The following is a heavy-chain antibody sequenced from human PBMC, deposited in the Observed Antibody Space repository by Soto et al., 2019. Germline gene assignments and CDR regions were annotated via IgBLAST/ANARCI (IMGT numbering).Heavy chain of an antibody. CDR2: IYYSGST. D-gene: IGHD6-25*01. CDR1: GGSISSYY. CDR3: ARLNFGYAFDI. J-gene: IGHJ3*02. V-gene: IGHV4-59*01. Sequence: QVQLQESGPGLVKPSETLSLTCTVSGGSISSYYWSWIRQPPGKGLEWIGYIYYSGSTNYNPSLKSRVTISVDTSKNQFSLKRSSVTAADTAVYYCARLNFGYAFDIWGQGTMVTVSS.